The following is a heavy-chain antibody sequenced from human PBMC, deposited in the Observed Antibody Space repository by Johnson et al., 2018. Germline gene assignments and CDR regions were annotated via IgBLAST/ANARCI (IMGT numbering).Heavy chain of an antibody. D-gene: IGHD2-21*02. CDR3: TTGTKYCGRDCYSLGGYAFDI. Sequence: VQLVESGGDLVKPGGSLRLSCAASGFSFTNAWMTWVRQAPGKGLECVGHIKRKTDGGTTDYGAPVKGRFIISRDDSQDPLYLQMNRLKTEDTAVYYCTTGTKYCGRDCYSLGGYAFDIWGQGTLVTVSS. V-gene: IGHV3-15*07. CDR2: IKRKTDGGTT. J-gene: IGHJ3*02. CDR1: GFSFTNAW.